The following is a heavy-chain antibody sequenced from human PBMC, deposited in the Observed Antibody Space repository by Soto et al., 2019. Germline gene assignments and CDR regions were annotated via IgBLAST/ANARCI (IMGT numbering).Heavy chain of an antibody. CDR2: IYYSGST. J-gene: IGHJ4*02. CDR1: GGSISSGDYY. Sequence: SETLSLTCTVSGGSISSGDYYWSWIRQPPGKGLEWIGYIYYSGSTYYNPSLKSRVTISVDTSKNQFSLKLSSVTAADTAVYYCARQRIQLWLLQYWGQGTLVTVSS. V-gene: IGHV4-30-4*01. D-gene: IGHD5-18*01. CDR3: ARQRIQLWLLQY.